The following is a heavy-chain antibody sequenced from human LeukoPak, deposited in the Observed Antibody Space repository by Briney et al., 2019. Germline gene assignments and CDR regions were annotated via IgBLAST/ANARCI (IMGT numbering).Heavy chain of an antibody. CDR1: GGTFSSYA. D-gene: IGHD6-19*01. CDR2: IIPILGIA. J-gene: IGHJ5*02. Sequence: PVKVSCKASGGTFSSYAISWVRQAPGQGREWMGRIIPILGIANYAQKFQGRVTITADKSTSTAYMELSSLRSEDTAVYYCASESIAVAGTTNNNWFDPWGQGTLVTVSS. V-gene: IGHV1-69*04. CDR3: ASESIAVAGTTNNNWFDP.